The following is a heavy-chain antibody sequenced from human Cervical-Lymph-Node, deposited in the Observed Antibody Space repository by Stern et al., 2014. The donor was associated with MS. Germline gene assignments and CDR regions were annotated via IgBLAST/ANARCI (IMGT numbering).Heavy chain of an antibody. V-gene: IGHV2-26*01. J-gene: IGHJ4*02. CDR1: GFSLSNGRMG. CDR2: IFASDEK. D-gene: IGHD4-17*01. Sequence: QVTLRESGPVLVKPTETLTVTCDVSGFSLSNGRMGVSWIRQPPGKALEWLAHIFASDEKSYRISLSRRLTISKDTSKSQVVLTMTNMDPVDTATYYCARIIGDYKKYSFDYWGQGTLVTVSS. CDR3: ARIIGDYKKYSFDY.